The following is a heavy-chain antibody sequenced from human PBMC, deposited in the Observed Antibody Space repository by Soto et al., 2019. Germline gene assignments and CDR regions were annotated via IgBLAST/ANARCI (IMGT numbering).Heavy chain of an antibody. V-gene: IGHV3-23*01. CDR3: AKDNDYYDSSGYYRF. Sequence: GGSLRLSCAASGFTFSSYAMSWVRQAPGKGLEWVSAISGSGGSTYYADSVKGRFTISRDNSKNTLYLQMNSLRAEDTAVYYCAKDNDYYDSSGYYRFWGKGTLVTVSS. CDR2: ISGSGGST. J-gene: IGHJ4*02. CDR1: GFTFSSYA. D-gene: IGHD3-22*01.